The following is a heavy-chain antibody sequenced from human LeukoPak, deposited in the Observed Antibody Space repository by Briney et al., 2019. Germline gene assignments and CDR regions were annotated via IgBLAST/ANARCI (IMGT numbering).Heavy chain of an antibody. CDR3: ARLFYYDSSGSNYFDC. J-gene: IGHJ4*02. V-gene: IGHV4-39*01. CDR1: GGSISSSSYY. CDR2: IYYSGST. D-gene: IGHD3-22*01. Sequence: PSETLSLTCTVSGGSISSSSYYWGWIRQPPGKGLEWIGSIYYSGSTYYNPSLKSRVTISVDTSKNQFSLKLSSVTAADTAVYYCARLFYYDSSGSNYFDCWGQGTLVTVSS.